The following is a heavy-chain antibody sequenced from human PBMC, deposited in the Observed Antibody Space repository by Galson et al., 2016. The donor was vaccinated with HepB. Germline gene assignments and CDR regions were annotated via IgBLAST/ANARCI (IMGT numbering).Heavy chain of an antibody. V-gene: IGHV3-30*18. J-gene: IGHJ4*02. D-gene: IGHD3-22*01. Sequence: SLRLSCAISGFNFTHYGMHWVRQAPGKGLECVAVISYDGTNKFYADSVKGRFTISRDDSKNTLFLQMDSLRAEDTAVYYCAKDMRVYRGNLDYLDSWGQGALVTVSS. CDR3: AKDMRVYRGNLDYLDS. CDR1: GFNFTHYG. CDR2: ISYDGTNK.